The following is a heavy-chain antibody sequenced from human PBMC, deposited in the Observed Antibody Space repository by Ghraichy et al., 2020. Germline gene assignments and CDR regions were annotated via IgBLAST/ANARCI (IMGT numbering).Heavy chain of an antibody. CDR3: ARGFPRGITIRGGRFDP. D-gene: IGHD3-10*01. CDR2: ISYDGSNK. Sequence: GGSLRLSCAASGFTFSSYGMHWVRQAPGKGLEWVAVISYDGSNKYYADSVKGRFTISRDNSKNTLYLQMNSLRAEDTAVYYCARGFPRGITIRGGRFDPWGQGTLVTVSS. V-gene: IGHV3-30*03. J-gene: IGHJ5*02. CDR1: GFTFSSYG.